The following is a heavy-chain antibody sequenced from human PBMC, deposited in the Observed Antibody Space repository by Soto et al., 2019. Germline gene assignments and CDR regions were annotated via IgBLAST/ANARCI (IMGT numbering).Heavy chain of an antibody. CDR3: AGGGSIVVATRRLMDV. CDR1: GGSISSGDYY. Sequence: SETLSLTCTVSGGSISSGDYYWSWIRQPPGKGLEWIGYIYYSGSTYYNPSLKSRVTISVDTSKNQFSLKLSSVTAADTAVYCCAGGGSIVVATRRLMDVWGTGTTVNVSS. J-gene: IGHJ6*03. CDR2: IYYSGST. D-gene: IGHD3-22*01. V-gene: IGHV4-30-4*01.